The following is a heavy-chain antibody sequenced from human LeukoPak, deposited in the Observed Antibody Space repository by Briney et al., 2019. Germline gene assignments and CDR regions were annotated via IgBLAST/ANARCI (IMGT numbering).Heavy chain of an antibody. V-gene: IGHV4-34*01. Sequence: AETLSLTCAVYGGSFSGYYWNWLRQPPGKGLEWIGEINHSGSTNYNPSLKSRVTISVDTSKNQFSLKLSSVTAADTAVYYCASFPLSGIAARPWGQGTLVTVSS. J-gene: IGHJ5*02. CDR3: ASFPLSGIAARP. CDR2: INHSGST. D-gene: IGHD6-6*01. CDR1: GGSFSGYY.